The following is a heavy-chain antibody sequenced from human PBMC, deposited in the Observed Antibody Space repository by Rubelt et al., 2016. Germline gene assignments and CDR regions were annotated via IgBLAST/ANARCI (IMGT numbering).Heavy chain of an antibody. CDR1: GGSISSYY. V-gene: IGHV4-59*08. Sequence: QVQLQESGPGLVKPSETLSLTCTVSGGSISSYYWSWIRQPPGKGLEWIGYIFYSGSTNYNPSLKSRATRSVDTSKNQFSLKLSSVTAADTAVYYCARAATNGGFDLWGRGTLVTVSS. D-gene: IGHD3-10*01. CDR3: ARAATNGGFDL. J-gene: IGHJ2*01. CDR2: IFYSGST.